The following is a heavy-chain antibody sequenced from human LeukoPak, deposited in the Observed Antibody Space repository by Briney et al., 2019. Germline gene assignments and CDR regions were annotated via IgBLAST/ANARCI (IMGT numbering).Heavy chain of an antibody. CDR3: AKVKEMYSSGSYYFDY. J-gene: IGHJ4*02. CDR2: IPYDGFNQ. Sequence: PGGSLRLSCAASGLTFSNYGMHWVRQAPGKGLEWVAVIPYDGFNQYYADSVKGRFTISRDNSKNTLWLQMNSLRAEDTAVYYCAKVKEMYSSGSYYFDYWGQGTLVTVSS. V-gene: IGHV3-30*18. CDR1: GLTFSNYG. D-gene: IGHD6-19*01.